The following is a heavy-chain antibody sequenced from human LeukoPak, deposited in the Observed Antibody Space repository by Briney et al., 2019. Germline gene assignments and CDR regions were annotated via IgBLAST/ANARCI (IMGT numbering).Heavy chain of an antibody. V-gene: IGHV4-39*01. CDR3: ATSYGDYQFDY. D-gene: IGHD4-17*01. J-gene: IGHJ4*02. Sequence: PSETLSLTCTVSGGSISSSSYYWGWIRQPPGKGLEWIGSICYSGSTYYNPSLKSRVTISVDTSKNQFSLKLSSVTAADTAVYYCATSYGDYQFDYWGQGTLVTVSS. CDR1: GGSISSSSYY. CDR2: ICYSGST.